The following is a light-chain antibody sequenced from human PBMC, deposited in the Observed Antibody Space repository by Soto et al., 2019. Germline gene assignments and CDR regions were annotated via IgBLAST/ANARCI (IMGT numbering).Light chain of an antibody. CDR1: QSVSSY. V-gene: IGKV3-11*01. Sequence: EIVLTQSPATLSLSPGERATLSCRASQSVSSYLAWYQQKPGQAPRLLIYDASNRATGIPARFSGSGSGTDFTLTISSLEPEDFAVYYCQQRSIRPEWTFGQGTKVEIK. CDR3: QQRSIRPEWT. J-gene: IGKJ1*01. CDR2: DAS.